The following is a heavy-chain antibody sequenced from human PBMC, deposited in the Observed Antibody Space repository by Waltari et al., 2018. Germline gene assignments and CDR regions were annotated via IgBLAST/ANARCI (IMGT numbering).Heavy chain of an antibody. D-gene: IGHD1-1*01. J-gene: IGHJ6*03. CDR1: GFTFSTYG. CDR2: RWYDGSNK. CDR3: ARDRRRRGTPYYYYYMDV. Sequence: QVQLVESGGGVVQPGRSLRLSCAASGFTFSTYGMHWVRQAPGKGLEWVAVRWYDGSNKYYADSVKGRFTISRDNSKNTLYLQMNSLRAEDTAVYYCARDRRRRGTPYYYYYMDVWGKGTTVTVSS. V-gene: IGHV3-33*01.